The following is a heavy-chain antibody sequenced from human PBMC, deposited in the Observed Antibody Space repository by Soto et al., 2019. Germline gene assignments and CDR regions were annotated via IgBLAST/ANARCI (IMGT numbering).Heavy chain of an antibody. Sequence: ASVKVSCTASGGTISSYTISWVRQAPGQGLEWMGWINPNRGGTNYAQKFQGWVTMTRDTSISTAYMELSRLGSDDTAAYYCARGGDIVVVPAAMAPAGYWGQGTLVTVSS. CDR3: ARGGDIVVVPAAMAPAGY. V-gene: IGHV1-2*04. J-gene: IGHJ4*02. D-gene: IGHD2-2*01. CDR2: INPNRGGT. CDR1: GGTISSYT.